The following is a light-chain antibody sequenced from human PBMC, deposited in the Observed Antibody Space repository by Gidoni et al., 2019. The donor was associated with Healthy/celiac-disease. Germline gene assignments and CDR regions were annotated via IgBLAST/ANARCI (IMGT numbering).Light chain of an antibody. V-gene: IGKV1-39*01. CDR1: QIISSY. CDR2: AAS. J-gene: IGKJ1*01. Sequence: IQLTQSPSSLSASVGDRVNITCRASQIISSYLNWYQQKPGKAPKLLIYAASSLQSGVPSRFSGSGSGTDFTLTISSLQPEDFATYYCQQSYSTPRTFGQGTKVEIK. CDR3: QQSYSTPRT.